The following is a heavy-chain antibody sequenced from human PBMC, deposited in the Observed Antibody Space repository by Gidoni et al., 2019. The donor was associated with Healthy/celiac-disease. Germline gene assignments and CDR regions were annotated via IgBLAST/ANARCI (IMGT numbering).Heavy chain of an antibody. V-gene: IGHV3-66*01. D-gene: IGHD5-18*01. CDR2: IYSGGST. CDR3: ARESGYSYGYVH. Sequence: EVQLLESGGGFVQPGGSLRLSCAASGFTVSSTYMSWVRQAPGKGLEWVSVIYSGGSTYYADSVKGRFTISRDNSKNTLYLQMNSLRAEDTAVYYCARESGYSYGYVHWGQGTLVTVSS. CDR1: GFTVSSTY. J-gene: IGHJ4*02.